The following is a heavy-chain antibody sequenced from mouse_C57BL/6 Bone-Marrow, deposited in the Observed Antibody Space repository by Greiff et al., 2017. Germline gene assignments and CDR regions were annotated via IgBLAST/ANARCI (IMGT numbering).Heavy chain of an antibody. J-gene: IGHJ3*01. CDR1: GYTFTSYW. D-gene: IGHD1-1*01. CDR3: ARREYCYGSSPFAY. V-gene: IGHV1-52*01. Sequence: QVQLQQPGAELVRPGSSVKLSCKASGYTFTSYWMHWVKQRPIQGLEWIGNIDPSDSETHYNQKFKDKATLTVDKSSSTAYMQLSSLTSEDSAVYYGARREYCYGSSPFAYWGQGTLVTGSA. CDR2: IDPSDSET.